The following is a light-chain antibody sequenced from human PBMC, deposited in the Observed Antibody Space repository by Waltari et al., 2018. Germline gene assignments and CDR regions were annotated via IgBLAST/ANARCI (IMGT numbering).Light chain of an antibody. CDR2: DAS. J-gene: IGKJ3*01. Sequence: DIQMTQSPSSLSASVGDRVTITCQASQEISNYLNWYQQKPGKAPKLLIYDASNLETGVPSRFSGSGSGTDFTFTISSLQPEDIATYYCQQYDNLPVTFGPGTKVDIK. CDR3: QQYDNLPVT. CDR1: QEISNY. V-gene: IGKV1-33*01.